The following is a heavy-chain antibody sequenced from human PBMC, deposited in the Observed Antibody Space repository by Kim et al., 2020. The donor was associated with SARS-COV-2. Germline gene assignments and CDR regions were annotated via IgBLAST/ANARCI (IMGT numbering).Heavy chain of an antibody. Sequence: SVKSRITINPDTSKNQFSLQLNSVTPEDTAVYYCARSATYCGGDCSSLGYWGQGTLVTVSS. J-gene: IGHJ4*02. CDR3: ARSATYCGGDCSSLGY. V-gene: IGHV6-1*01. D-gene: IGHD2-21*02.